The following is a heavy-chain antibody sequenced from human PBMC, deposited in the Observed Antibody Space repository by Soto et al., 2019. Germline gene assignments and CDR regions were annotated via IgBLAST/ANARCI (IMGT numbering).Heavy chain of an antibody. D-gene: IGHD3-10*01. CDR2: MSAYNGNT. V-gene: IGHV1-18*04. CDR3: AGACGTMVRGVIIPLPLDV. Sequence: ASVKVSCKASGYTFTSYGISWVRQAPGQGLEWMGWMSAYNGNTNYAQKLQGRVTMTTDTSTSTAYMELRSLRSEDTAVDYCAGACGTMVRGVIIPLPLDVWGEGTTVTVSS. CDR1: GYTFTSYG. J-gene: IGHJ6*04.